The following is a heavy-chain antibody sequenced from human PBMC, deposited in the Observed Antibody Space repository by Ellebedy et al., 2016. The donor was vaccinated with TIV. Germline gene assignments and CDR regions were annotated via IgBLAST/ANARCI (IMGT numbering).Heavy chain of an antibody. CDR3: ARTDPWQPIDD. D-gene: IGHD2-21*02. Sequence: MPSETLSLTCSVSGGSVSSTRYYWAWIRQHPGKGLEYIGSVYYSGSPYYNPSFKSRVTLSADTSKNQFSLNLRTATAADTAVYYCARTDPWQPIDDWGQGILVSVSS. CDR2: VYYSGSP. J-gene: IGHJ4*02. CDR1: GGSVSSTRYY. V-gene: IGHV4-39*01.